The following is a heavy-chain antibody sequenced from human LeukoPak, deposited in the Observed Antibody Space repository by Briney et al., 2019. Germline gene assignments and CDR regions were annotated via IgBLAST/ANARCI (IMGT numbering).Heavy chain of an antibody. Sequence: ASVKVSCKASGYTFTGYYMHWVRQATGQGLEWMGWMNPNSGNTGYAQKFQGRVTITRNTSISTAYMELSSLRSEDTAVYYCARGPPESLRFLEWNSPLHYWGQGTLVTVSS. D-gene: IGHD3-3*01. V-gene: IGHV1-8*03. J-gene: IGHJ4*02. CDR1: GYTFTGYY. CDR3: ARGPPESLRFLEWNSPLHY. CDR2: MNPNSGNT.